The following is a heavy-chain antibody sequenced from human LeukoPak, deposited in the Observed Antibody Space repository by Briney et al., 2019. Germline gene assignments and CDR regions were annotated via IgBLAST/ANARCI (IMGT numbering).Heavy chain of an antibody. CDR3: AKDRDGYNLGFDY. D-gene: IGHD5-24*01. V-gene: IGHV3-23*01. J-gene: IGHJ4*02. Sequence: GGSLRLSCAASGFTFSSYAMNWVRQAPGRGLEWVSGFSGSGGTTYYADSVKGRFTISRDNSKNTLYLQMNSLRAEDTAVYYCAKDRDGYNLGFDYWGQGTLVTVSS. CDR2: FSGSGGTT. CDR1: GFTFSSYA.